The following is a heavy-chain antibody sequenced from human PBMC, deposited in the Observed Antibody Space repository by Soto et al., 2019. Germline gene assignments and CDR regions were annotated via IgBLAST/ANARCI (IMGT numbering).Heavy chain of an antibody. V-gene: IGHV3-21*01. CDR1: GFTFSSYS. CDR3: ARDPETGTTFLDY. Sequence: PGGSLRLSCAASGFTFSSYSMNWVRQAPGKGLEWVSSISSSSSYIYYADSVKGRFTISRDNAKNSLYLQMNSLRAEDTAVYYCARDPETGTTFLDYWGQGTLVT. J-gene: IGHJ4*02. CDR2: ISSSSSYI. D-gene: IGHD1-7*01.